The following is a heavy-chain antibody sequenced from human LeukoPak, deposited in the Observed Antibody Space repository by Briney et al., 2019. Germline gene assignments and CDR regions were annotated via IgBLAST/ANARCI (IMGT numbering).Heavy chain of an antibody. J-gene: IGHJ6*03. V-gene: IGHV5-51*01. CDR2: IYPGDSDT. D-gene: IGHD1-1*01. CDR3: ARHAGIPNYYYYYMDV. CDR1: GYSFTSYW. Sequence: GEALKISCKGSGYSFTSYWIGWVRQMPGKGLEWMEIIYPGDSDTRYSPSFQGQVTISADKSISTAYLRWSSLKASDTAMYYCARHAGIPNYYYYYMDVWGKGTTVTVSS.